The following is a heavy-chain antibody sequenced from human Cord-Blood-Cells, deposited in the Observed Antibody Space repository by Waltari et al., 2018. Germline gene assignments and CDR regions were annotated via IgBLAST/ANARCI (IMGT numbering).Heavy chain of an antibody. CDR1: GGSISSYY. Sequence: QVQLQESGPGLVKPSETLSLTCTVSGGSISSYYWSWIRQPPGKGLEWIGYIYYSGSTNYNPSLKRRVTISVDTSKNQFSLKLSSVTAADTAVYYCAREEYSYGYFDYWGQGTLVTVSS. V-gene: IGHV4-59*01. D-gene: IGHD5-18*01. CDR3: AREEYSYGYFDY. CDR2: IYYSGST. J-gene: IGHJ4*02.